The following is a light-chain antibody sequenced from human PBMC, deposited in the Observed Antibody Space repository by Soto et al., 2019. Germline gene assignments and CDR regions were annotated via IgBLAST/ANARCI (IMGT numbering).Light chain of an antibody. CDR3: QQYGSPIT. V-gene: IGKV3-20*01. Sequence: EIVLTQSPGTLSLSPGERATLSCRASQSVSSSYLAWYQQKPGQAPRLLIYGASSRATGIPDRFSGSWSGTDFTLTISRLEPEDFAVYYCQQYGSPITFGPGTKEDIK. CDR1: QSVSSSY. CDR2: GAS. J-gene: IGKJ3*01.